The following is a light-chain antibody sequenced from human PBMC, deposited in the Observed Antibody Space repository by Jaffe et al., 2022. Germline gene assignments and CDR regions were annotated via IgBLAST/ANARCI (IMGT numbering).Light chain of an antibody. J-gene: IGKJ4*01. Sequence: EIVLTQSPYTLSLSPGERATLSCRASQSINSDYLAWYQQKPGQPPRLLIYGASSRATGIPDRFSGSGSGTDFTLIISTLEPEDFAVYYCQQYNNSPPLTFGGGTKVEIK. V-gene: IGKV3-20*01. CDR3: QQYNNSPPLT. CDR1: QSINSDY. CDR2: GAS.